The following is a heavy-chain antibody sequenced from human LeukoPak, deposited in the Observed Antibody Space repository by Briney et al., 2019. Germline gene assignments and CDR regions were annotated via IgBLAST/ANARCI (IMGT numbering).Heavy chain of an antibody. Sequence: GGSLRLSCAASGLTVSSNYMSWVRQAPGKGLEWVSVIYSGGSTYYADSVKGRFTISRDNSKNTLYLQMNSLRAEDTAVYYCAATAVVAATGAFDIWGQGTMVTVSS. CDR1: GLTVSSNY. V-gene: IGHV3-53*01. J-gene: IGHJ3*02. D-gene: IGHD2-15*01. CDR3: AATAVVAATGAFDI. CDR2: IYSGGST.